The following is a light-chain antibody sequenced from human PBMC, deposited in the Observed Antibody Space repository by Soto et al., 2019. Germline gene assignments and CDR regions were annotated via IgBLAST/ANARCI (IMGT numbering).Light chain of an antibody. CDR1: QSIVSW. V-gene: IGKV1-5*03. CDR2: KAS. J-gene: IGKJ1*01. Sequence: DLQMTQSPSTLSAFVGDRVTITCRASQSIVSWLAWYQQKPGKAPKLLIYKASTLQNGVPSRFSGSGFGTEFSLTISSLQPDDFATYYCQQYHSYWTFGQGTKVEIK. CDR3: QQYHSYWT.